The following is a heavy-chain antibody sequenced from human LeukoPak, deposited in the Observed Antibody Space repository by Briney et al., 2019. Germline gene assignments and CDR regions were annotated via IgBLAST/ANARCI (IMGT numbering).Heavy chain of an antibody. CDR3: VSCYTHSAEYSQH. J-gene: IGHJ1*01. Sequence: KPSETLSLTCTVSGGSISSYYWSWIRQPAGKGLEWIGRIYTSGSTNYNPSLKSRVTMSVDTSKNQFSLKLSSVTAADTAVYYCVSCYTHSAEYSQHWGQGTLVTVPS. D-gene: IGHD2-2*02. V-gene: IGHV4-4*07. CDR2: IYTSGST. CDR1: GGSISSYY.